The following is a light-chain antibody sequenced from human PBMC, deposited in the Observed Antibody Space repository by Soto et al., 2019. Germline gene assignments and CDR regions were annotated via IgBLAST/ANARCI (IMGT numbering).Light chain of an antibody. V-gene: IGKV3D-15*01. CDR2: GAS. CDR3: QQYNNWPPWT. J-gene: IGKJ1*01. CDR1: QSVSSN. Sequence: EIVMTQSPATLSVSPGERATLSCRASQSVSSNLAWYQQKPGQAPRLLIYGASNRATGIPARFSGSGSGTAFTLTISTLRSEDFAVYYCQQYNNWPPWTFGQRTKVEI.